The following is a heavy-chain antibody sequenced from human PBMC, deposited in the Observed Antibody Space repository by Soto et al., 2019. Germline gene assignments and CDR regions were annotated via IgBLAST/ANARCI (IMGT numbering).Heavy chain of an antibody. CDR3: AKSKSIDSLNTIELDG. Sequence: LRLSCAASGFTFSSYAMSWVRQAPGKGLEWVSAISGSGGSTYYADSVKGRFTISRDNYKNTLYLQMNGLRAEDTAVYYCAKSKSIDSLNTIELDGWRQGTLDTVSS. CDR1: GFTFSSYA. V-gene: IGHV3-23*01. D-gene: IGHD3-10*01. CDR2: ISGSGGST. J-gene: IGHJ4*02.